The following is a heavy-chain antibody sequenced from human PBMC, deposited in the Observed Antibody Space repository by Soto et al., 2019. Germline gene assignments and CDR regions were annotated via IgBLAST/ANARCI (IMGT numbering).Heavy chain of an antibody. Sequence: GASVKVSCKASGFTLTSADLQWARQTRGQRLEWIGWIVGGSGSTNYAQQFQGRLAITRDMSTSTVYMELSSLRSEDTAVYYCAADWSNRPFDFWGQGTLVTVSS. J-gene: IGHJ4*02. CDR3: AADWSNRPFDF. CDR1: GFTLTSAD. V-gene: IGHV1-58*01. D-gene: IGHD3-3*01. CDR2: IVGGSGST.